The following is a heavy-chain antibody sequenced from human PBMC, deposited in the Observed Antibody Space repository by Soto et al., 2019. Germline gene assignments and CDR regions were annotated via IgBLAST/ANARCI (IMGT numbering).Heavy chain of an antibody. D-gene: IGHD2-2*01. V-gene: IGHV3-7*01. CDR1: GFTLSSYW. CDR3: ARDPSIVLVPAATYYYYYYGMDV. Sequence: GSLRLSCAASGFTLSSYWMSWVRQAPGKGLEWVANIKQDGSEKYYVDSVKGRFTISRDNAKNSLYLQMNSLRAEDTAVYYCARDPSIVLVPAATYYYYYYGMDVWGQGT. CDR2: IKQDGSEK. J-gene: IGHJ6*02.